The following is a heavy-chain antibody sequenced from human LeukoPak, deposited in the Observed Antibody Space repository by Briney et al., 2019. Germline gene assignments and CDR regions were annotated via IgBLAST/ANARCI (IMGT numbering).Heavy chain of an antibody. CDR1: GHTLTEFS. J-gene: IGHJ4*02. CDR3: ATGLPVPYDY. Sequence: ASVKVSCRVSGHTLTEFSMHWVRQAPGKGLEWMGGFDPEDGETIYAQKFQGRVTMTEDTSTDTAYMELSSLRSEDTAVYYCATGLPVPYDYWGQGTLVTVSS. CDR2: FDPEDGET. V-gene: IGHV1-24*01.